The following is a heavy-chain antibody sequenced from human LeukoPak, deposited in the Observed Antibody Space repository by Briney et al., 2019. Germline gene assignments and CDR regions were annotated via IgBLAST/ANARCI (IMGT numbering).Heavy chain of an antibody. D-gene: IGHD6-13*01. CDR2: IWYDGSNQ. V-gene: IGHV3-33*01. J-gene: IGHJ4*02. Sequence: GGSLRLSCAASGFTFSSYGMHWVRQAPGSGLEWVALIWYDGSNQYYADSVKGRFTIYRDNSKNTLSLQMTSLRAEDTAVYYCARNSYSSSWIDDYWGQGTLVTVSS. CDR1: GFTFSSYG. CDR3: ARNSYSSSWIDDY.